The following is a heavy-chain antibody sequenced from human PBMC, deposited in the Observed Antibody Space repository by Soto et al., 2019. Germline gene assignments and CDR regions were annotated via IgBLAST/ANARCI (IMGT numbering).Heavy chain of an antibody. CDR2: IIPISDTT. J-gene: IGHJ6*02. CDR3: ARSQGSSTSLEIYYYYYYGMDV. D-gene: IGHD2-2*01. Sequence: QVQLVQSRAEVKKPGSSVKVSCKASGGTFSSYAISWVRQAPGRGLEWMGGIIPISDTTNYAQKFQGRVTITADESTSTAYMELSSLRSEDTAVYYCARSQGSSTSLEIYYYYYYGMDVWGQGTTVTVSS. CDR1: GGTFSSYA. V-gene: IGHV1-69*01.